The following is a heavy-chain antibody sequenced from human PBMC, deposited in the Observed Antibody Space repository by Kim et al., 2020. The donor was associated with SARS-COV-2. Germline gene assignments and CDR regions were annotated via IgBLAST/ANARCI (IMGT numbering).Heavy chain of an antibody. V-gene: IGHV3-23*01. D-gene: IGHD3-3*01. Sequence: EGSLRLSCAASGFIFSTYAMSWVRQAPGKGLEWVSSISGSGGRTYYAESVKGRFTISRDNSKNTLYLQMNSLRAEDTAVYYCAKGGAYYDFSLNSWGQGTLVTVSS. J-gene: IGHJ4*02. CDR1: GFIFSTYA. CDR2: ISGSGGRT. CDR3: AKGGAYYDFSLNS.